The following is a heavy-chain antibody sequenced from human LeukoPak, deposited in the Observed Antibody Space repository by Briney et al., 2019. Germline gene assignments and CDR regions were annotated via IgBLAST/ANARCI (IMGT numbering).Heavy chain of an antibody. V-gene: IGHV3-7*01. CDR1: GFTFSRYW. J-gene: IGHJ4*02. CDR3: ARDYEAGCTSTTCYNRFDY. CDR2: IKQDGSEK. D-gene: IGHD2-2*02. Sequence: GGSLRLSCAASGFTFSRYWMSWVRGAPGTGLEGVANIKQDGSEKYYVDTVKGRFTISRDNAKNSLYLQMNSLRAEDTAVYYCARDYEAGCTSTTCYNRFDYWGQGTLVTVSS.